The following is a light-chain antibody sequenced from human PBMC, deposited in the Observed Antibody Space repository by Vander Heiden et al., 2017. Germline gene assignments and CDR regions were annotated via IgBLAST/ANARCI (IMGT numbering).Light chain of an antibody. Sequence: DIRMTTSPSSLSASVGDRVTITCQASQSINSYLNWYQPKPGKAPKLLIYAACSLQSGVPSRFSGSGSGTDFTLTISSLQPEDFATYYGQQRYGTPPWTCGQGTKVEIK. J-gene: IGKJ1*01. CDR3: QQRYGTPPWT. CDR1: QSINSY. V-gene: IGKV1-39*01. CDR2: AAC.